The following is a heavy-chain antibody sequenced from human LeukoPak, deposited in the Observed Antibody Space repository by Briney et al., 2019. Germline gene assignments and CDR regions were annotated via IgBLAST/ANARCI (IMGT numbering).Heavy chain of an antibody. CDR1: GFTFSNYG. Sequence: GGSLRLSCAASGFTFSNYGMHWVRQAPGKGLEWVAVISYDGGNKYYADSVKGRFTISRDNSKNTLYLQMNSLRAEDTAVYYCAKGDYGDYYFDYWGQGTLVTVSS. CDR2: ISYDGGNK. CDR3: AKGDYGDYYFDY. J-gene: IGHJ4*02. D-gene: IGHD4-17*01. V-gene: IGHV3-30*18.